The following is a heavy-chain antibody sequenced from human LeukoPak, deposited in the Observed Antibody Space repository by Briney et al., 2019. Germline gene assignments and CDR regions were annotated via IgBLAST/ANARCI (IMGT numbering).Heavy chain of an antibody. D-gene: IGHD2-21*01. CDR2: IYTSGST. CDR3: AREYGLRDAFDI. J-gene: IGHJ3*02. V-gene: IGHV4-61*02. CDR1: GGSISSGSYY. Sequence: KSSETLSLTCTVSGGSISSGSYYWSWIRQPAGKGLERIGRIYTSGSTNYNPSLKSRVTIPVDTSKNQFSLKLSSVTAADTAVYYCAREYGLRDAFDIWGQGTMVTVSS.